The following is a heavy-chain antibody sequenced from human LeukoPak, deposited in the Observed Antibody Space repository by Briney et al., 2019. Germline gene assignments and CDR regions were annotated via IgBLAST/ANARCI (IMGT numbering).Heavy chain of an antibody. D-gene: IGHD6-19*01. V-gene: IGHV4-59*12. Sequence: SETLSLTCTVSGGSISSYYWSWIRQPPGKGLEWIGYIYYSGSTNYNPSLKSRVTMSVDTSKNQFSLKLSSVTAADTAVYYCARAVTGTGGRYYFDYWGQGTLVTVSS. CDR2: IYYSGST. CDR1: GGSISSYY. J-gene: IGHJ4*02. CDR3: ARAVTGTGGRYYFDY.